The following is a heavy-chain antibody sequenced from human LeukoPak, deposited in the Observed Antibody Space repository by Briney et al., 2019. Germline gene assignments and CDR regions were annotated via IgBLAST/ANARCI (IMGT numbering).Heavy chain of an antibody. V-gene: IGHV1-2*02. J-gene: IGHJ6*03. CDR3: ARIGGSFYFYYFMDV. CDR2: INPNSGGT. D-gene: IGHD1-26*01. Sequence: ASVKVSCKASGYTFTGYYMHWVRQAPGQGLEWMGWINPNSGGTNYAQKFQGRVTMTRDTSISTAYMELSRLRSDDTAVYYCARIGGSFYFYYFMDVWGKGTTVTVSS. CDR1: GYTFTGYY.